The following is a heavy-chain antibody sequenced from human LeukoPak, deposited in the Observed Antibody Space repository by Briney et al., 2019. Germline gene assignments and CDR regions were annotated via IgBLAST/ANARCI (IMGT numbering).Heavy chain of an antibody. CDR1: GYTFTGYY. V-gene: IGHV1-2*02. J-gene: IGHJ5*02. Sequence: ASVKVSCKASGYTFTGYYMHWVRQAPGQGLEWMGWINPNSGGTNYAQKFQGRVTMTRDTSIGTAYMELSRLRSDDTAVYYCARDGGYCSSTSCYRSWFDPWGQGTLVTVSS. D-gene: IGHD2-2*01. CDR2: INPNSGGT. CDR3: ARDGGYCSSTSCYRSWFDP.